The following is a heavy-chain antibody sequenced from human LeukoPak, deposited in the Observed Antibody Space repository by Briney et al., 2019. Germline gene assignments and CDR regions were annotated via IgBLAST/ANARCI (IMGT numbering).Heavy chain of an antibody. CDR2: IYYSGST. V-gene: IGHV4-30-4*08. CDR3: ARAQVAPYCSSTSCYTFWFDP. CDR1: GGSFSGYY. D-gene: IGHD2-2*02. J-gene: IGHJ5*02. Sequence: SETLSLTCAVYGGSFSGYYWSWIRQPPGKGLEWIGYIYYSGSTYYNPSLKSRVTISVDTSKNQFSLKLSSVTAADTAVYYCARAQVAPYCSSTSCYTFWFDPWGQGTLVTVSS.